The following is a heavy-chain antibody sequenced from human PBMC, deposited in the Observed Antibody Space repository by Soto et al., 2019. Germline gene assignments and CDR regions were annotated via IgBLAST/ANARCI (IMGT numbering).Heavy chain of an antibody. J-gene: IGHJ3*01. D-gene: IGHD4-17*01. CDR3: AKQTGDPDAFDF. CDR1: GFTFRSYA. Sequence: LRLSCAASGFTFRSYAMSWVRQAPGRGLEWVSAISGSGDSTYYADSVKGRFTISRDNSKNTLYLQMSSLRAEDTAVFYCAKQTGDPDAFDFWGQGTMVTVSS. CDR2: ISGSGDST. V-gene: IGHV3-23*01.